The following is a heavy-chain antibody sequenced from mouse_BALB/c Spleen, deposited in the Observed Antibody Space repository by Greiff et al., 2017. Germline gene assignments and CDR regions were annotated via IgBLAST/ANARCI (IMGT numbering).Heavy chain of an antibody. CDR2: INPSTGYT. CDR1: GYTFTSYW. J-gene: IGHJ3*01. CDR3: ARGSLRSWFAY. V-gene: IGHV1-7*01. Sequence: QVQLKQSGAELAKPGASVKMSCKASGYTFTSYWMHWVKQRPGQGLEWIGYINPSTGYTEYNRKFKDKATLTADKSSSTAYMQLSSLTSEDSAVYYCARGSLRSWFAYWGQGTLVTVSA. D-gene: IGHD1-1*01.